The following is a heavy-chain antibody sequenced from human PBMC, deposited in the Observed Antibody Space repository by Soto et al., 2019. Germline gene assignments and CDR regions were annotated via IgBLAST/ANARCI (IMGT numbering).Heavy chain of an antibody. D-gene: IGHD2-15*01. CDR1: GFTFSNYA. Sequence: GGSLRLSCTASGFTFSNYAMSWVRQAPGKGLEWVSTFSSGGGGTYYADSVKGRFTISRDNSKNTLSLKMNSLRAEDTAVYYCTKANRYCSGANCFTFDYWGLGTLVTVSS. V-gene: IGHV3-23*01. J-gene: IGHJ4*02. CDR2: FSSGGGGT. CDR3: TKANRYCSGANCFTFDY.